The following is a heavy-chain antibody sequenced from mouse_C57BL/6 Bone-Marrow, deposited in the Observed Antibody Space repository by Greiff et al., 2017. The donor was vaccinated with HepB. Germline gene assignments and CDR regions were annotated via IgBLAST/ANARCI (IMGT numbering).Heavy chain of an antibody. CDR1: GYTFTSYG. J-gene: IGHJ4*01. D-gene: IGHD2-4*01. CDR3: AREDYDYAMDY. CDR2: IYPRSGNT. V-gene: IGHV1-81*01. Sequence: QVQLKQSGAELARPGASVKLSCKASGYTFTSYGISWVKQRTGPGLEWIGEIYPRSGNTYYNEKFKGKATLTADKSSSTAYMELRSLTSEDSAVYFCAREDYDYAMDYWGQGTSVTVSS.